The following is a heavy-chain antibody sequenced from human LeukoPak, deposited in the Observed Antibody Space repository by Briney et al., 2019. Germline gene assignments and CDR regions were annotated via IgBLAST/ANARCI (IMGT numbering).Heavy chain of an antibody. J-gene: IGHJ4*02. D-gene: IGHD3-22*01. CDR3: ARHLGVGVYYYDSSGYFAY. Sequence: SETLSLTCTVSGGSISSYYWSWIRQPPGKGLEWIGYIYYSGSTNYNPSLKSRVTISVDTSKNQFSLKLSSVTAADTAVYYCARHLGVGVYYYDSSGYFAYWGQGTLVTVSS. CDR2: IYYSGST. V-gene: IGHV4-59*08. CDR1: GGSISSYY.